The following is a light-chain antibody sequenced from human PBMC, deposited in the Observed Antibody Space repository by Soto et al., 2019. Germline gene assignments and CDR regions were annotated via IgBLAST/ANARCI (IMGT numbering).Light chain of an antibody. V-gene: IGKV1-5*01. Sequence: DIQMTQSPSTLSASVGHIDIITCRASQSISSWLAWYQQKPGKAPKLLIYDASSLESGVPSRFSGSGSATEFTLTISSLQPDDFATYYCQQYNNYWTFGQGTKVDIK. CDR2: DAS. CDR3: QQYNNYWT. CDR1: QSISSW. J-gene: IGKJ1*01.